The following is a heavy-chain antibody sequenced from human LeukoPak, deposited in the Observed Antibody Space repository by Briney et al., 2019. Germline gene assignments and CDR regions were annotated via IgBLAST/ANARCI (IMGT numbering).Heavy chain of an antibody. CDR2: IKEDGSER. CDR3: TRNEH. Sequence: PGGSLTLSCGGSGISFSGSWMSWVRQAPGKGPEWVANIKEDGSERYYVGSVRGRLTISRDNAKNSLHLQMNSLRAEDTAVYYCTRNEHWGQGTLVTVSS. CDR1: GISFSGSW. V-gene: IGHV3-7*01. J-gene: IGHJ4*02.